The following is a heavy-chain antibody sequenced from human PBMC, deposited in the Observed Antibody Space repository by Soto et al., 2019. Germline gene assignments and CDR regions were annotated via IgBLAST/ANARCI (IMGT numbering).Heavy chain of an antibody. CDR1: GFTFSDYY. Sequence: PGGSLRLSCATSGFTFSDYYMSWIRQAPGKGLEWISYISTSGYTIYYADSVKGRFTISRDNAKNSLYLQMNSLRAEDTAAYYCARDRSSSGAFDIWGQGTMVTVSS. CDR3: ARDRSSSGAFDI. V-gene: IGHV3-11*01. D-gene: IGHD6-6*01. J-gene: IGHJ3*02. CDR2: ISTSGYTI.